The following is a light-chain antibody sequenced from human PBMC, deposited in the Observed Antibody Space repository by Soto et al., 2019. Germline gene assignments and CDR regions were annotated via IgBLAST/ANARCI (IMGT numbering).Light chain of an antibody. CDR1: QSISNY. CDR3: QQSYSTLWT. Sequence: DIQMTQSPSSLSASVGDRVTITCRASQSISNYLNWYQQKPGKAPKLLIYAASSLQSGVPSRFSGSGSGTDFTLIIGSLQPEDFATYYCQQSYSTLWTFGQGTKVEIK. J-gene: IGKJ1*01. V-gene: IGKV1-39*01. CDR2: AAS.